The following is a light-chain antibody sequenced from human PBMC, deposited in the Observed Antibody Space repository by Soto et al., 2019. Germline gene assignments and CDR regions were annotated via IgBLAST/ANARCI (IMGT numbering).Light chain of an antibody. CDR2: DAS. CDR1: QDISNY. J-gene: IGKJ5*01. CDR3: QQSDSLPIT. V-gene: IGKV1-33*01. Sequence: DIQMTQSPSSLSASVGDRVTITCRASQDISNYLNWYQQRPGKAPKLLIYDASILERGVPSRFSGTRSGTHFTFAITSLQPEDVATYYCQQSDSLPITSGQGTRLEI.